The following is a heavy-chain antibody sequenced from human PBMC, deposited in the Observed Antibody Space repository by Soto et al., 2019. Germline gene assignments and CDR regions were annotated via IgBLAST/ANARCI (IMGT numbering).Heavy chain of an antibody. CDR2: VYYSGNT. CDR3: EIAIRTTAGPGHWYFDL. D-gene: IGHD1-1*01. J-gene: IGHJ2*01. V-gene: IGHV4-31*01. Sequence: QVQLQESGPGLVKPSQTLSLTCTVAGVSIRTGGRFWSWVRQLPGKGMEWIGYVYYSGNTDYNPSHNGQLRISVDMAKNQFSLYLKSVTAADTAVYYYEIAIRTTAGPGHWYFDLWGRGTLVTVSS. CDR1: GVSIRTGGRF.